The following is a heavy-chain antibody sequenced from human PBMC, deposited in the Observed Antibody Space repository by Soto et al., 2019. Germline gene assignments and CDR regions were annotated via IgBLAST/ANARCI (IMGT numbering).Heavy chain of an antibody. J-gene: IGHJ5*02. CDR1: GGTFSSYA. V-gene: IGHV1-69*01. CDR2: IIPIFGTA. D-gene: IGHD3-10*01. CDR3: ARVEYPGVRENNWFDP. Sequence: QVQLVQSGAVVKKPGSSVKVSCKASGGTFSSYAISWVRQAPGQGLEWMGGIIPIFGTANYAQKFQGRVTITADESTSTAYMELSSLRSEDTAVYYCARVEYPGVRENNWFDPWGQGTLVTVSS.